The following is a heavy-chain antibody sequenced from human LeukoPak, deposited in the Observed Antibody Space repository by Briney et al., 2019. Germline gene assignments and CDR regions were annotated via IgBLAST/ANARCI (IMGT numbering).Heavy chain of an antibody. CDR3: AGEPKWGGIVVVITPGYGMDV. V-gene: IGHV4-39*07. CDR2: IYYTGTS. Sequence: KPSETLSLTCNVSGGSISSSRNYWGWVRQPPGKGLEWIGNIYYTGTSYYKPSLKSRVTMSVDTSKNQFSLKLSSVTAADTAVYYCAGEPKWGGIVVVITPGYGMDVWGQGTTVTVSS. D-gene: IGHD3-22*01. J-gene: IGHJ6*02. CDR1: GGSISSSRNY.